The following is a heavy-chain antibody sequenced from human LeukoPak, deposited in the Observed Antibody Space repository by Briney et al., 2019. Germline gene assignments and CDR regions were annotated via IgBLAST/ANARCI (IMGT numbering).Heavy chain of an antibody. J-gene: IGHJ6*03. CDR2: ISSSSYI. V-gene: IGHV3-21*01. D-gene: IGHD4-23*01. CDR3: AREVGKGSRDMDV. CDR1: GFTFSSYS. Sequence: TGGTLRFSCAASGFTFSSYSMNWVRQAPGKGLEWVSSISSSSYIYYANSVKGRFTISRDNAKNSLYLQMNSLRPEGTAVYYCAREVGKGSRDMDVWGKGTTVTVSS.